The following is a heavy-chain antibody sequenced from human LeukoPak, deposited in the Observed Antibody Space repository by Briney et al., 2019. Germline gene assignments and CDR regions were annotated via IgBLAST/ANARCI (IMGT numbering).Heavy chain of an antibody. CDR3: ARFDYGPYYYFDF. D-gene: IGHD4-17*01. Sequence: PSETLSLTCTVSGGSISSGDYYWSWIRQPPGKGLEWIGYIYYSGSTSYNSSLKSRVTISLDTSKNQFSLKLTSVTSADTAVYYCARFDYGPYYYFDFWGQGTLVTVSS. J-gene: IGHJ4*02. CDR2: IYYSGST. V-gene: IGHV4-61*08. CDR1: GGSISSGDYY.